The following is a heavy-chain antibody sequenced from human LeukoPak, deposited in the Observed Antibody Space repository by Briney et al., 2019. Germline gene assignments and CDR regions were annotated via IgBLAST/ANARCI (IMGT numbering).Heavy chain of an antibody. Sequence: PGRSLRLSCAASGLPFTNYAMSWVRQAPGKGLEWVSTISSGSGVSTYYADPVKGRFTISRDNSKNTLYLQINSLRAEDTGVYFCVGVRYSYGFSDYWGQGTLVTVSS. V-gene: IGHV3-23*01. J-gene: IGHJ4*02. CDR3: VGVRYSYGFSDY. D-gene: IGHD5-18*01. CDR1: GLPFTNYA. CDR2: ISSGSGVST.